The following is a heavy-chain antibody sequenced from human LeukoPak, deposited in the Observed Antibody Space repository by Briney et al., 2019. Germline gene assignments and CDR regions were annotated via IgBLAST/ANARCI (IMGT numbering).Heavy chain of an antibody. Sequence: KSSETLSLTCIIPSDAITSYWSWIRQPPGKGLEFLGYIFHTGIIKYNPSLGSGLTISLDTSKRQLSLRLTSVTAADTANYFCARRPRAPDIWGQGTMVIVSS. CDR1: SDAITSY. CDR2: IFHTGII. J-gene: IGHJ3*02. CDR3: ARRPRAPDI. V-gene: IGHV4-59*01.